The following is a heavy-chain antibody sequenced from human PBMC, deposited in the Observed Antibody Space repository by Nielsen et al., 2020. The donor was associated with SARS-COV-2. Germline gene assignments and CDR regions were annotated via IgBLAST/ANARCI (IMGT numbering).Heavy chain of an antibody. CDR3: ARDFGYCRGGTSNYYGMDV. V-gene: IGHV3-74*01. J-gene: IGHJ6*02. Sequence: VRQAPGKGLAWVSRIKSDGSGTIYADSVEGRFTISRDNAKNTLYLQMNSLRAEDTAVYYCARDFGYCRGGTSNYYGMDVWGQGTTVTVSS. D-gene: IGHD2-15*01. CDR2: IKSDGSGT.